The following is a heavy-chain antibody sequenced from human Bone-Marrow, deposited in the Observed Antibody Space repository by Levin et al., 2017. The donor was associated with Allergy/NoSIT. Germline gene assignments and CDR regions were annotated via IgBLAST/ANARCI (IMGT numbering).Heavy chain of an antibody. CDR2: ISAYNGNT. D-gene: IGHD2-15*01. V-gene: IGHV1-18*01. J-gene: IGHJ3*02. CDR1: GYTFTSYG. Sequence: ASVKVSCKASGYTFTSYGISWVRQAPGQGLEWMGWISAYNGNTNYAQKLQGRVTMTTDTSTSTAYMELRSLRSDDTAVYYCARGPIGYCSGGSCPGAFDIWGQGTMVTVSS. CDR3: ARGPIGYCSGGSCPGAFDI.